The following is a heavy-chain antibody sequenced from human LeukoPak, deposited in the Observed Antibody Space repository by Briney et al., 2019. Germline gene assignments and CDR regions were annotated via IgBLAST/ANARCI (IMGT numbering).Heavy chain of an antibody. J-gene: IGHJ6*02. D-gene: IGHD5-12*01. CDR1: GFTFSSYW. CDR2: IKQDGSEK. Sequence: GGSLRLSCAASGFTFSSYWMSWVRQAPGKGLEWVANIKQDGSEKYYVDSVKGRFTISRDNAKNSLYLQMNSLRAEDTAVYYCAKSGYSGYVKRDYYYYGMDVWGQGTTVTVSS. CDR3: AKSGYSGYVKRDYYYYGMDV. V-gene: IGHV3-7*01.